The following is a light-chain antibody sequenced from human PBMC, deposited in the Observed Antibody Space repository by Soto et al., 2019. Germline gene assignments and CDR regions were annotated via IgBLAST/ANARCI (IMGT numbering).Light chain of an antibody. Sequence: DIQMTQSTSTLSASVGDRVNITCRASQSISNYLNWYQQKPGRAPSLLIHGASSLQGGVPSRFSGSGSGTDFTLTISSLKPEDFATYYCQQTYGAPLTFGGGTKVDI. CDR3: QQTYGAPLT. CDR2: GAS. J-gene: IGKJ4*01. CDR1: QSISNY. V-gene: IGKV1-39*01.